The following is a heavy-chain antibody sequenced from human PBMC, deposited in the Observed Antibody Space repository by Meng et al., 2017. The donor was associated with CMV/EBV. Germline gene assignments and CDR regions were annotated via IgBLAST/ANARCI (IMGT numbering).Heavy chain of an antibody. Sequence: KVSCKGSGYSFTSYWIGWVRQMPGKGLEWMGIIYPGDSDTRYSPSFQGQVTISADKSISTAYLQWNSLRAEDTAVYYCAKISPNIVVVPAAHLPMGAGGYFQHWGQGTLVTVSS. V-gene: IGHV5-51*01. J-gene: IGHJ1*01. CDR3: AKISPNIVVVPAAHLPMGAGGYFQH. CDR2: IYPGDSDT. D-gene: IGHD2-2*01. CDR1: GYSFTSYW.